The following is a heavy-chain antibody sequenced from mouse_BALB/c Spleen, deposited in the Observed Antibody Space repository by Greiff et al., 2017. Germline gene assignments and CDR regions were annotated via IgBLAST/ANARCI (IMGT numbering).Heavy chain of an antibody. CDR2: IYPGNGDT. D-gene: IGHD3-1*01. CDR1: GYTFTSYN. Sequence: QVQLQQPGAELVKPGASVKMSCKASGYTFTSYNMHWVKQTPGQGLEWIGAIYPGNGDTSYNQKFKGKATLTADKSSSTAYMQLSSLTSEDSAVYYCARSGAMDYWGQGTSVTVSS. CDR3: ARSGAMDY. J-gene: IGHJ4*01. V-gene: IGHV1-12*01.